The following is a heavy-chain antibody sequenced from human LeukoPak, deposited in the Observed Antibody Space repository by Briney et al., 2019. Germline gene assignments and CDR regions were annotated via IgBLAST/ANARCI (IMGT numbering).Heavy chain of an antibody. CDR2: ISSSSSYI. D-gene: IGHD3-3*01. CDR3: ARDPTHPTYYDFWSGQDGGYYFDY. Sequence: PGRSLRLSCAASGFTFSSYSMNWFRQAPGKGLEWVSSISSSSSYIYYADSVKGRFTISRDNAKNSLYLQMNSLRAEDTAVYYCARDPTHPTYYDFWSGQDGGYYFDYWGQGTLVTVSS. J-gene: IGHJ4*02. CDR1: GFTFSSYS. V-gene: IGHV3-21*01.